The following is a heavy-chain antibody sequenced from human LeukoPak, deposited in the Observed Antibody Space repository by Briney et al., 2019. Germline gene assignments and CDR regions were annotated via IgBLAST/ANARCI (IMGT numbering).Heavy chain of an antibody. CDR2: IYYSGST. V-gene: IGHV4-59*01. CDR3: ARTYSGRFDS. Sequence: PSETLSLTCTVSGGSIRSYYWSWIRQPPGKGLEWIGYIYYSGSTNYNPSLKSRVTISVDTSKNQFSLKLSSVTAADTAVYYCARTYSGRFDSWGQGTLVTVSS. J-gene: IGHJ4*02. CDR1: GGSIRSYY. D-gene: IGHD5-12*01.